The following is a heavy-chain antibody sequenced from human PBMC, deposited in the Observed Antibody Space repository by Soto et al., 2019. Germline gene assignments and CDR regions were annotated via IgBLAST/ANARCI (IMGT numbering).Heavy chain of an antibody. J-gene: IGHJ3*02. D-gene: IGHD3-3*01. CDR3: AKVRGITIFGVFILDDAFDI. Sequence: ESGGGVVQPGRSLRLSCAASGFTFSSYGMHWVRQAPGKGLEWVAVISYDGTNKYYADSVKGRFTISRDNSKNTLYLQMNSLRAEDTAMYYCAKVRGITIFGVFILDDAFDIWGQGTMVTVSS. CDR2: ISYDGTNK. CDR1: GFTFSSYG. V-gene: IGHV3-30*18.